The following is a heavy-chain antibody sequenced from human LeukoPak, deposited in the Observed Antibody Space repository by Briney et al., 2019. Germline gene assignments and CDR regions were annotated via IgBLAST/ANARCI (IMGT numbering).Heavy chain of an antibody. V-gene: IGHV4-34*01. CDR2: INHSGST. D-gene: IGHD3-3*01. J-gene: IGHJ5*02. CDR3: ARLPIRFLEWFPGTSGEDNWFDP. Sequence: SETLSLTCAVYGGSFSGYYWSWIRQPPGKGLEWIGEINHSGSTNYNPSLKSRVTISVDTSKNQFSLKLSSVTAADTVVYYCARLPIRFLEWFPGTSGEDNWFDPWGQGTLVTVSS. CDR1: GGSFSGYY.